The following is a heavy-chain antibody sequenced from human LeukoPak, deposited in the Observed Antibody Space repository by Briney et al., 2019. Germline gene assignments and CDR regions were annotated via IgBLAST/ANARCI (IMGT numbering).Heavy chain of an antibody. CDR2: VDPEDGET. CDR1: GYTFTDYY. CDR3: ATVEVRFVYYMDV. J-gene: IGHJ6*03. D-gene: IGHD2-21*01. V-gene: IGHV1-69-2*01. Sequence: ASVKVSCKVSGYTFTDYYMHWVQQAPRKGLEWMGLVDPEDGETIYAEKFQGRVTITADTSTDTAYMELSSLRSEDTAVYYCATVEVRFVYYMDVWGKGTTVTVSS.